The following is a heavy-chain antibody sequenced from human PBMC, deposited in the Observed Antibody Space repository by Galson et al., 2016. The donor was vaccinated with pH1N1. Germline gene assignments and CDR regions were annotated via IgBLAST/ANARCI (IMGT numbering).Heavy chain of an antibody. CDR1: GTSISSGSYY. V-gene: IGHV4-61*09. CDR2: IHTSGST. D-gene: IGHD2-2*01. Sequence: TLSLTCTVSGTSISSGSYYWSWIRQPAGKGLEWIGHIHTSGSTNYNPSLKSRVTISVDTPKNQFYLKVRSVTAADTAVYYCARDRSPARLYYWGQGTLVTVSS. CDR3: ARDRSPARLYY. J-gene: IGHJ4*02.